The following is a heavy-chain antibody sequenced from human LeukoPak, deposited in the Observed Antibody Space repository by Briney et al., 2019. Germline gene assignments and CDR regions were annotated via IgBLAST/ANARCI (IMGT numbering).Heavy chain of an antibody. CDR1: GGSISSSSYY. Sequence: SETLSLTCTVSGGSISSSSYYWGWIRQPPGKGLEWIGSIYYSGSTYYNPSLKSRVTISVDTSKNQFSLKLSSVTAADTAVYYCERSTITYYYDNSGTPTRGFQHWGQGTLVTVSS. CDR3: ERSTITYYYDNSGTPTRGFQH. J-gene: IGHJ1*01. CDR2: IYYSGST. D-gene: IGHD3-22*01. V-gene: IGHV4-39*01.